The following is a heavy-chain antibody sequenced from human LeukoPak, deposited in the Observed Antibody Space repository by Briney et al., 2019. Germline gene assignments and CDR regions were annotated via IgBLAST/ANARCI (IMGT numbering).Heavy chain of an antibody. J-gene: IGHJ5*02. CDR3: ARVGYSSSWKNWFDP. Sequence: SETLSLTCAVYGGSFSGYYWSWIRQSPGKGLEWIGEINHDGRTNYHPSLKSRVTISVDTSKNQFSLKLSSVTAADTAVYYCARVGYSSSWKNWFDPWGQGTLVTVSS. CDR1: GGSFSGYY. D-gene: IGHD6-13*01. V-gene: IGHV4-34*01. CDR2: INHDGRT.